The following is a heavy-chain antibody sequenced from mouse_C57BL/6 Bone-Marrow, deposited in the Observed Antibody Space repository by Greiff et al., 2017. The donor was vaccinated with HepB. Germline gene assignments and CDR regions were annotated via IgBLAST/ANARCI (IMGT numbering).Heavy chain of an antibody. D-gene: IGHD3-2*02. CDR2: IYPGSGST. Sequence: QVQLQQPGAELVKPGASVKMSCKASGYTFTSYWITWVKQRPGQGLEWIGDIYPGSGSTNYTEKIKSKATLTVDTSSSTAYMQLSSMTSEDAAVYYCARREQLRPIFDYWGQGTTLTVSS. CDR1: GYTFTSYW. V-gene: IGHV1-55*01. CDR3: ARREQLRPIFDY. J-gene: IGHJ2*01.